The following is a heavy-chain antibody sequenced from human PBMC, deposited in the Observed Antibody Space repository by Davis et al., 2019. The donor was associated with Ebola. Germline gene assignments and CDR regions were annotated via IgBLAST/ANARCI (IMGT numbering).Heavy chain of an antibody. CDR1: GFTFSSYG. Sequence: GGSLRLSCAASGFTFSSYGMHWVRQAPGKGLEWVAVIWYDGSNKYYADSVKGRFTISRDNSKNTLYLQMNSLRAEDTAVYYCARGRGDCRSTSCYIDYWGQGTLVTASS. D-gene: IGHD2-2*02. J-gene: IGHJ4*02. CDR3: ARGRGDCRSTSCYIDY. CDR2: IWYDGSNK. V-gene: IGHV3-33*01.